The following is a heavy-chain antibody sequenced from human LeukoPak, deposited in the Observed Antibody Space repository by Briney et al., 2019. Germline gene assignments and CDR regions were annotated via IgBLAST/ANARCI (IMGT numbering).Heavy chain of an antibody. D-gene: IGHD1-26*01. CDR2: INHSGGT. Sequence: SETLSLTCAVYGGSFSGYYWSWIRQPPEKGMEWIGEINHSGGTNYNPSLKSRVTISVDTSKNQFSLKLSSVTAADTAVYYCARAPSRLRGSSRAFDIWGQGTMVTVSS. J-gene: IGHJ3*02. CDR1: GGSFSGYY. V-gene: IGHV4-34*01. CDR3: ARAPSRLRGSSRAFDI.